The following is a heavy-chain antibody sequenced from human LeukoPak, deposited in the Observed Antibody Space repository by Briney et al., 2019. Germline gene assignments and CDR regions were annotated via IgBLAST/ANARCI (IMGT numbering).Heavy chain of an antibody. J-gene: IGHJ3*02. CDR3: ARDPLDISRWANAFDI. V-gene: IGHV3-30-3*01. Sequence: GGSLRLSCAASGFTFVNYGFHRVRQAPMKALEWVAFISYNGHQKYGDSVKGRFTISRDNSKSTLYLQMNGLRPEDTAVYYCARDPLDISRWANAFDIWGQGTIVTVSS. D-gene: IGHD2-2*03. CDR1: GFTFVNYG. CDR2: ISYNGHQ.